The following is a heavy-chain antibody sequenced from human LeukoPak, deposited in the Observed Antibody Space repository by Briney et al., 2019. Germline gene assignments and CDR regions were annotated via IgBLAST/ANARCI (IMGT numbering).Heavy chain of an antibody. D-gene: IGHD6-19*01. V-gene: IGHV3-33*01. Sequence: GGSLRLSCAASGFTFSNFGMHWVRQTPGKGLEWVAVIWFDGNNKYYADSVKGRFAISRDNAKNSLYLQMNSLRAEDTAVYYCARDGRGISVAGSPYGMDVWGQGTTVTVSS. CDR1: GFTFSNFG. J-gene: IGHJ6*02. CDR2: IWFDGNNK. CDR3: ARDGRGISVAGSPYGMDV.